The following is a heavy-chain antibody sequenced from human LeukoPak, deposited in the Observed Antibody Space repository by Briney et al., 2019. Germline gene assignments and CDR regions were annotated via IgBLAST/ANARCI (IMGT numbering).Heavy chain of an antibody. CDR3: ARDFLPFLYGSGSYFDY. D-gene: IGHD3-10*01. Sequence: GGSLRLSCAASGFTFSSYAMHWVRQAPGKGLEWVAVISYDGSNKYYADSVKGRFTISRDNSKNTLYLQMNSLRAEDTAVYYCARDFLPFLYGSGSYFDYWGQGTLVTVSS. CDR1: GFTFSSYA. V-gene: IGHV3-30*04. J-gene: IGHJ4*02. CDR2: ISYDGSNK.